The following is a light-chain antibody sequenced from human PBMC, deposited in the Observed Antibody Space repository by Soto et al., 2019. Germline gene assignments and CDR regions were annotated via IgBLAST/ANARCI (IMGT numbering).Light chain of an antibody. J-gene: IGKJ2*01. Sequence: DIQLTQSPSALSASVGDRVNITCRASEGISVYLAWYQQKPGKAPTLLIFDASNLETGVPSRFSGSGSGTDFTFTISSLQPEDFATYYCQQYDSLPYTFGQGTKVDIK. V-gene: IGKV1-33*01. CDR2: DAS. CDR3: QQYDSLPYT. CDR1: EGISVY.